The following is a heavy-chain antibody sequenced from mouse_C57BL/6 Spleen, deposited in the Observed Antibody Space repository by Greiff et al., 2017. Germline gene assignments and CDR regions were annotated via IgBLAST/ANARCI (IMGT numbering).Heavy chain of an antibody. V-gene: IGHV5-9*01. J-gene: IGHJ2*01. D-gene: IGHD4-1*01. Sequence: EVQVVESGGGLVKPGGSLKLSCAASGFTFSSYTMSWVRQTPEKRLEWVATIIGGGGNTYYPDSVKGRFTISRDKAKNTLYLQMSSLRSEDTALFVCAGVPLTAYYFDYWGQGTTLTVSS. CDR1: GFTFSSYT. CDR2: IIGGGGNT. CDR3: AGVPLTAYYFDY.